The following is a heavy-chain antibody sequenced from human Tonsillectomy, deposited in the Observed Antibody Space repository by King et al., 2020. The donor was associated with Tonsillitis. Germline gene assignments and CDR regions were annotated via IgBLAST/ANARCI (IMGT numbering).Heavy chain of an antibody. Sequence: VQLVESGGGLVQPGGSLRLSCAASGFIFSSHWMHWVRQAPGKGLVWVSTISPDGSTAYAESVKGRFTISRDNAKNTLYLQMDSLRAEDTAVYYCAREDVAAAGYFDYWGQGTLVTASS. CDR2: ISPDGST. V-gene: IGHV3-74*01. D-gene: IGHD6-13*01. J-gene: IGHJ4*02. CDR1: GFIFSSHW. CDR3: AREDVAAAGYFDY.